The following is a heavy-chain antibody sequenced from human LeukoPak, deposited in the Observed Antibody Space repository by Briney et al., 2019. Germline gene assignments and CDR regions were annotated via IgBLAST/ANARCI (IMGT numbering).Heavy chain of an antibody. V-gene: IGHV4-59*01. CDR1: GGSISSYY. CDR3: ARDIVVVPAATDYYYYMDV. D-gene: IGHD2-2*01. Sequence: SETLSLTCSVSGGSISSYYWSWIRQPPGKGLEWIGYIYYSGSTNYNPSLKSRVTISVDTSKNQFSLKLSSVTAADTAVYYCARDIVVVPAATDYYYYMDVWGKGTTVTVSS. J-gene: IGHJ6*03. CDR2: IYYSGST.